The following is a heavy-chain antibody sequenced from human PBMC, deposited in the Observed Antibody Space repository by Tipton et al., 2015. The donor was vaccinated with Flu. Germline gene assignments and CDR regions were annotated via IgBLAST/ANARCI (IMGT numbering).Heavy chain of an antibody. CDR2: IYHSGST. D-gene: IGHD3-22*01. J-gene: IGHJ1*01. V-gene: IGHV4-59*12. CDR3: AREKDSRGSEYFQQ. Sequence: TLSLTCTVSGGSISSYYWSWLRQSPGKGLEWIGYIYHSGSTYYTSSLKNRVTISFDTPKNRFSLRLSSVTAADTAVYYCAREKDSRGSEYFQQWGQGTLVTVSS. CDR1: GGSISSYY.